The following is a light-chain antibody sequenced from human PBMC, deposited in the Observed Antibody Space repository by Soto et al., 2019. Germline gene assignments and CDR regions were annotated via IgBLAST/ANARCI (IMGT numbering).Light chain of an antibody. CDR3: HQYYTAPQA. V-gene: IGKV4-1*01. Sequence: DIVMTQSPDSLTVSLGERATINCKSSQSVFYNANNKNYLAWYQQKPGQPPRLLIYWASTRESGVPDRFSGSWSGTDFTLTISSLQAEDVAIYYCHQYYTAPQAFGGGTKVEIK. CDR1: QSVFYNANNKNY. CDR2: WAS. J-gene: IGKJ4*01.